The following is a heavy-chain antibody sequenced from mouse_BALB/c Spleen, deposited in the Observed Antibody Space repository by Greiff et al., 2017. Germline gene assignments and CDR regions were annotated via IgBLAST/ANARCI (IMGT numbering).Heavy chain of an antibody. J-gene: IGHJ4*01. CDR1: GYTFTSYW. V-gene: IGHV1S22*01. CDR3: TRFWYYGSRYYAMDY. D-gene: IGHD1-1*01. CDR2: IYPGSGST. Sequence: LQQPGSELVRPGASVKLSCKASGYTFTSYWMHWVKQRPGQGLEWIGNIYPGSGSTNYDEKFKSKATLTVDTSSSTAYMQLSSLTSEDSAVYYCTRFWYYGSRYYAMDYWGQGTSVTVSS.